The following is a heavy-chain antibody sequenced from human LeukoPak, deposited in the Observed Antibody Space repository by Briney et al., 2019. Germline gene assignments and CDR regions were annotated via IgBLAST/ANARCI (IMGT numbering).Heavy chain of an antibody. V-gene: IGHV3-23*01. CDR3: AKGGGYEAHCYYYILDV. D-gene: IGHD5-12*01. CDR2: ISGSGGRT. CDR1: GFTLRYYA. J-gene: IGHJ6*03. Sequence: GGSLILSCAASGFTLRYYAMSWGRQPPGKGLGWVSQISGSGGRTNYADSVQGRFTLYISSYKNTLYLLMKGLRPEDTAVYYCAKGGGYEAHCYYYILDVWGKGTTVTISS.